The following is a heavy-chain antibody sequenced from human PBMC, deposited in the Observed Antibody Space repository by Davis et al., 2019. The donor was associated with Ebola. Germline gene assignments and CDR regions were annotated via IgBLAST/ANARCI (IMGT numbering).Heavy chain of an antibody. CDR1: GYIFTAHY. CDR2: INPGDGST. CDR3: TRSSFFSPCDY. Sequence: ASVKVSCKSSGYIFTAHYIHWVRQAPGQGLEWMGIINPGDGSTTFPQKFQGRVTVTSDTSTTTVYMELTSVTSEDTAMYYCTRSSFFSPCDYWGQGTLVTVSS. J-gene: IGHJ4*02. V-gene: IGHV1-46*01.